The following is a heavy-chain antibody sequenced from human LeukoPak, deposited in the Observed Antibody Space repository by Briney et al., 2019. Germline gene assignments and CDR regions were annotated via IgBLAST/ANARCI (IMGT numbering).Heavy chain of an antibody. V-gene: IGHV3-48*04. Sequence: GGSLRLSCAASGFTFSNYAMNWVRQAPGKGLEWVSYNCGSSSTIYYADSVKGRFTISRDNTKNSLYLQMSSLRAEDTAVYYCARGGGSLRAFDYWGQGALVTVSS. CDR3: ARGGGSLRAFDY. CDR2: NCGSSSTI. J-gene: IGHJ4*02. D-gene: IGHD1-26*01. CDR1: GFTFSNYA.